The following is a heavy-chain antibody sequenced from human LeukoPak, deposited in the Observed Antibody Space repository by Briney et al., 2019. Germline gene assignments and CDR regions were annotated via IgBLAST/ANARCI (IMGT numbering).Heavy chain of an antibody. CDR3: ARATSYYCIDY. J-gene: IGHJ4*02. Sequence: PSETLSLTCTVSGGSISSSYWSWIRQPPGKGLEWIGYIYYSGSTNYNPSLKSRVTISLDTSKNQFSLKLTSGTAADTAVYYCARATSYYCIDYWGQGTLVTVSS. CDR1: GGSISSSY. CDR2: IYYSGST. D-gene: IGHD3-16*01. V-gene: IGHV4-59*01.